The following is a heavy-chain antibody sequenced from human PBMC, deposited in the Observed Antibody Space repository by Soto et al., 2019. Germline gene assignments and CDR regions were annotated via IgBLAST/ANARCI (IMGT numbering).Heavy chain of an antibody. D-gene: IGHD5-18*01. CDR2: IIPIFGTA. Sequence: GASVKVSCKASGGTFSSYAISWVRQAPGQGLEWMGGIIPIFGTANYAQKFQGRVTITADESTSTAYMELSSLRSEDTAVYYCARDFLPGYSYGYRAPEYFDDWGQGTLVTVSS. V-gene: IGHV1-69*13. CDR3: ARDFLPGYSYGYRAPEYFDD. J-gene: IGHJ4*02. CDR1: GGTFSSYA.